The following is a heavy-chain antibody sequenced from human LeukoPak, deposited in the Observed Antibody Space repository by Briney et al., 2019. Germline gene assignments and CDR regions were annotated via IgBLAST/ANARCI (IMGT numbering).Heavy chain of an antibody. V-gene: IGHV3-30*18. J-gene: IGHJ4*02. D-gene: IGHD2-15*01. Sequence: GGSLRLSCAASGFTFSSSGMHWVRQAPGKGLEWVAVVSKHGSDKYCADSVKGRFTISRDNPKNTLYLHMNSLRTEDTAVYYCAKDRSGTWSFDYWGQGSLVTVSS. CDR3: AKDRSGTWSFDY. CDR1: GFTFSSSG. CDR2: VSKHGSDK.